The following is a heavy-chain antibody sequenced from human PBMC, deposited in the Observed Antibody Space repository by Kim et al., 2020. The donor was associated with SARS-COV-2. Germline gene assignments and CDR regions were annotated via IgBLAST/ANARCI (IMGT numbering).Heavy chain of an antibody. CDR2: ITWNSGRI. J-gene: IGHJ6*02. D-gene: IGHD6-19*01. Sequence: GGSLRLSCAASGFTFDDYAMEWVRQAPGKGLEWVAGITWNSGRIGYADSVKGRFAISRDNAKNSLYLQMNSLRTEDTALYYCAGWSYYGMDVWGQGTTVTVS. CDR1: GFTFDDYA. V-gene: IGHV3-9*01. CDR3: AGWSYYGMDV.